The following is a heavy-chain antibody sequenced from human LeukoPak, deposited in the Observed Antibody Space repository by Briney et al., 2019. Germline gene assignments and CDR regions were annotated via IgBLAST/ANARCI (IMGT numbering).Heavy chain of an antibody. CDR1: GFTFSSYG. CDR3: AKGLYDSSGYYFSYYYYYYMDV. Sequence: GGSLRLSCAASGFTFSSYGMRWVRQAPSKGLEWVAVIWYDGSNKYYADSVKGRFTTSRDNSKNTLYLQMNSLRAEDPAFNYRAKGLYDSSGYYFSYYYYYYMDVGAKGTTDTVS. CDR2: IWYDGSNK. J-gene: IGHJ6*03. D-gene: IGHD3-22*01. V-gene: IGHV3-33*06.